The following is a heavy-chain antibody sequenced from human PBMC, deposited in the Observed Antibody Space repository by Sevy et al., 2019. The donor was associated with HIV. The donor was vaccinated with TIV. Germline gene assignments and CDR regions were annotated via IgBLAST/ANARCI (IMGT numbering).Heavy chain of an antibody. CDR1: GFTVSSNY. CDR2: IYSGGST. CDR3: ARARWELLPNYYYMDV. D-gene: IGHD1-26*01. Sequence: GGSLRLSCAASGFTVSSNYMSWVRQAPGKGLEWVSVIYSGGSTYYADSVKGRFTISRDNSKNTLYLQMNSLRAEDTAVYYCARARWELLPNYYYMDVWGKGTTFTVSS. V-gene: IGHV3-53*01. J-gene: IGHJ6*03.